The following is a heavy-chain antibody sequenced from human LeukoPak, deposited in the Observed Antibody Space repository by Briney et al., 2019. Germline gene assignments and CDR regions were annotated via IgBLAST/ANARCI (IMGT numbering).Heavy chain of an antibody. CDR2: IHPGDSDT. J-gene: IGHJ4*02. CDR1: GYSFTSYW. CDR3: TRLLGYCSSTSCSPPDY. V-gene: IGHV5-51*01. D-gene: IGHD2-2*01. Sequence: GDPLLISCKCSGYSFTSYWIGSVRPMPGRRLGWGGIIHPGDSDTRYSPSFQGQVTISADKSISTAYLQWSSLKASDTAMYYCTRLLGYCSSTSCSPPDYWGQGTLVTVSS.